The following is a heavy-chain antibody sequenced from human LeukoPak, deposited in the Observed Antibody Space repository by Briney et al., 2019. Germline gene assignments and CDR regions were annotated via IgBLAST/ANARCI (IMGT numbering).Heavy chain of an antibody. Sequence: SETLSLTCTVSGGSISSGGYYWSWIRQHPGKGLEWIGYIYYSGSTYYNPSLKSRVTISVDTSKNQFSLKLSSVTAADTAVYYCARVSYDFWSGPEYNWFDPWGQGTLVTVSS. D-gene: IGHD3-3*01. CDR1: GGSISSGGYY. CDR2: IYYSGST. CDR3: ARVSYDFWSGPEYNWFDP. J-gene: IGHJ5*02. V-gene: IGHV4-31*03.